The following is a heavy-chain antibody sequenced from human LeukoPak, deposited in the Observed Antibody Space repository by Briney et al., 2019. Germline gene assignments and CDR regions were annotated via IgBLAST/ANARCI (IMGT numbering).Heavy chain of an antibody. CDR1: GFPFTVYP. Sequence: GGSLRLSCAASGFPFTVYPTHWVRQAPGKGLEWLANILPDGSQKYYADSVKGRFTISRDNPKNSLYLQINNLKAEDTAVYYCGRLAHNAWYAIDFWGQGALVTVSS. V-gene: IGHV3-7*01. J-gene: IGHJ4*02. D-gene: IGHD6-13*01. CDR2: ILPDGSQK. CDR3: GRLAHNAWYAIDF.